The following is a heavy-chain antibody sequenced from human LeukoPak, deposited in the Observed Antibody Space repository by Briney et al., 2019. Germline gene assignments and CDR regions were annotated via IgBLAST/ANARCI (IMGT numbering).Heavy chain of an antibody. V-gene: IGHV1-24*01. CDR1: GFTLAELS. Sequence: ASVKVSCKVSGFTLAELSMHWVRQAPGKGLEWVGRLYRKNGDTIYAQRFRSRVSLTEETSTRTAYMDLSSLSADDTAVYYCATGVFCATTACPGYQHYYYFMDVGGKETTVTVSS. D-gene: IGHD2-2*01. J-gene: IGHJ6*03. CDR2: LYRKNGDT. CDR3: ATGVFCATTACPGYQHYYYFMDV.